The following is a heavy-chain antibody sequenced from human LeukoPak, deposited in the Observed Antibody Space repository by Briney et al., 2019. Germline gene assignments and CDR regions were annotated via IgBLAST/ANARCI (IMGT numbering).Heavy chain of an antibody. D-gene: IGHD1-7*01. V-gene: IGHV1-69*05. CDR1: GGTFISDA. CDR2: IIPIFGTA. CDR3: ASSSNWNYIMAY. J-gene: IGHJ4*02. Sequence: SVKVSCKASGGTFISDAISWVRQAPGQGLEWMGGIIPIFGTANYAQKFQGRVTITTDESTSTAYMELSSLRSEDTAVYYCASSSNWNYIMAYWGQGTLVTVSS.